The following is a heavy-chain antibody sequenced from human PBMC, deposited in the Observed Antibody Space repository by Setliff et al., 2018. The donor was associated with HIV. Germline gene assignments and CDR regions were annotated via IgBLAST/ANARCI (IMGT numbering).Heavy chain of an antibody. V-gene: IGHV4-4*09. CDR2: RSTTGST. J-gene: IGHJ4*02. Sequence: SETLSLTCTVSGDSISSYFWSWIRQSPGKGLEWIGFRSTTGSTNYNPSLRSRVTISVDTSKNQFSLRLTSVTAADTAVYYCARQPPPVDYADYWGQGTLVTVSS. D-gene: IGHD2-2*01. CDR3: ARQPPPVDYADY. CDR1: GDSISSYF.